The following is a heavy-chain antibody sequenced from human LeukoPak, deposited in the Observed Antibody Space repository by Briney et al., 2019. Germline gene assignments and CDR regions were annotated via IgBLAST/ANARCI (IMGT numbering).Heavy chain of an antibody. D-gene: IGHD3-22*01. CDR1: GFTFSSYA. CDR2: ISGSGGST. CDR3: AKDLKGRRVLSHYYDSSGYNYVAGY. J-gene: IGHJ4*02. Sequence: GGSLRLSCAASGFTFSSYAMSWVRQAPGKGLEWVSAISGSGGSTYYADSVKGRFIISRDNSKNTLYLQMNSLRAEYTAVYYCAKDLKGRRVLSHYYDSSGYNYVAGYWGQGTLVTVSS. V-gene: IGHV3-23*01.